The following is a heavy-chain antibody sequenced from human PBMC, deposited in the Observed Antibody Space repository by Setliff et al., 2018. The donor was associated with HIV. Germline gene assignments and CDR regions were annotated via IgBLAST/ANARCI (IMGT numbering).Heavy chain of an antibody. V-gene: IGHV1-18*03. Sequence: ASVKVSCKASGYTFTSYGISWVRQAPGQGLEWMGWISAYNGNTNYAQKLQGRVTMTTDTSTSTAYMELRSLRSDDMAVYYCARTPRPRHYYDSSAAKGWFDPWGQGTLVTVSS. CDR1: GYTFTSYG. J-gene: IGHJ5*02. CDR2: ISAYNGNT. CDR3: ARTPRPRHYYDSSAAKGWFDP. D-gene: IGHD3-22*01.